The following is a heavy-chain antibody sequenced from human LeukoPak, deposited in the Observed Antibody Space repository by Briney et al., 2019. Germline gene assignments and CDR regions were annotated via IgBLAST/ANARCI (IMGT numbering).Heavy chain of an antibody. V-gene: IGHV1-69*06. CDR2: IIPIFDTA. D-gene: IGHD3-22*01. Sequence: GASVKVSCKASGYTFSSYAISWVRQAPGQGLEWMGGIIPIFDTANYAQKFQGRVTITADKSTSTAYMELSSLRSEDTAVYYCASLYYYDNSGYYLGSRHFHHWGQGTLVTVSS. J-gene: IGHJ1*01. CDR1: GYTFSSYA. CDR3: ASLYYYDNSGYYLGSRHFHH.